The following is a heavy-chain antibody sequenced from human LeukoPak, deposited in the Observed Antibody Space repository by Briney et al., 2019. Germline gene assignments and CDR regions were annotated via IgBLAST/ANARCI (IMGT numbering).Heavy chain of an antibody. CDR2: IIPILGIA. Sequence: ASVKVSCKASGGTFSSYAISWVRQAPGQGLEWMGRIIPILGIANYAQKFQGRVTITADKSTSTAYMELSSLRSEDTAVYYCAKGRYDFWSGPFGWFDPWGQGTLVTVSS. CDR1: GGTFSSYA. V-gene: IGHV1-69*04. CDR3: AKGRYDFWSGPFGWFDP. D-gene: IGHD3-3*01. J-gene: IGHJ5*02.